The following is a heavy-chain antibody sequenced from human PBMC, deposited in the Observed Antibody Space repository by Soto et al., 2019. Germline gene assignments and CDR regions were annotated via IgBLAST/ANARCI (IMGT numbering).Heavy chain of an antibody. CDR2: IIPIFGTP. CDR3: ARDGGRGSWFDP. CDR1: GCTFSRYA. Sequence: SVKVSCKASGCTFSRYAINCVRQAPGQGLEWMGGIIPIFGTPNYAQKFQGRITITADKSTSTAYMELNSLTYDDTAAYYCARDGGRGSWFDPWGQGTLVTVSS. D-gene: IGHD3-16*01. V-gene: IGHV1-69*06. J-gene: IGHJ5*02.